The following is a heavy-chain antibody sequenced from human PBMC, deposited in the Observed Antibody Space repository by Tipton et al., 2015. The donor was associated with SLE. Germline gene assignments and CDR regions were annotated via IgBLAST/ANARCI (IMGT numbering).Heavy chain of an antibody. J-gene: IGHJ4*02. CDR1: GGSISVSSYY. CDR3: ARASTPNSYDCSGFYLSFYFDY. D-gene: IGHD3-22*01. V-gene: IGHV4-39*07. Sequence: TLSLTCTVSGGSISVSSYYWGWIRQPPGKGLEWIGSIYYSGSTYYNPSLKSRVTISVDTSKNQFSLKMTSVTAADTAVYYCARASTPNSYDCSGFYLSFYFDYWGQGTQVTVSS. CDR2: IYYSGST.